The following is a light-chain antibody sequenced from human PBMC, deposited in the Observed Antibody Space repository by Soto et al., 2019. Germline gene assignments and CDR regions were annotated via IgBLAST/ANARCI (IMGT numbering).Light chain of an antibody. CDR2: EVS. V-gene: IGLV2-23*02. CDR3: CSYAGSFYV. J-gene: IGLJ1*01. Sequence: QSVLTQPASVSGSPRQSITISCTGTTIDVGSYDLVSWYQQHPGKAPKLMIYEVSKRPSAVSNRFSGSKSGNTASLTIPGCKAEDEADYYCCSYAGSFYVFGNGTKVTVL. CDR1: TIDVGSYDL.